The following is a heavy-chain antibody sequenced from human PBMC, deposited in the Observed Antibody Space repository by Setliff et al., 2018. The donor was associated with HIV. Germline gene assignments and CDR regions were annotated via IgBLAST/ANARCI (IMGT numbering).Heavy chain of an antibody. J-gene: IGHJ4*02. Sequence: SETLSLTCSVYAGSVNSGDYYWSWIRQHPGKGLEWIGYIYHSGSTFYNPSLQSRATISVDGSKYHLSLKLFSVTAADTAVYYCARSGDYYESSGYYRYWGQGALVTVSS. CDR1: AGSVNSGDYY. CDR3: ARSGDYYESSGYYRY. V-gene: IGHV4-31*03. CDR2: IYHSGST. D-gene: IGHD3-22*01.